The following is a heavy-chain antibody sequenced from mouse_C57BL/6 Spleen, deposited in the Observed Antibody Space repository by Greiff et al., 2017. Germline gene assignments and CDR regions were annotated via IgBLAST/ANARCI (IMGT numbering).Heavy chain of an antibody. CDR1: GYTFTSYW. Sequence: VKLQQSGAELVMPGASVKLSCKASGYTFTSYWMHWVKQRPGQGLEWIGEIDPSDSYTNYNQKFKGKSTLTVDKSSSTAYMQLSSLTSEDSAVYYCARSYGSSYVAMDYWGQGTSVTVSS. V-gene: IGHV1-69*01. CDR3: ARSYGSSYVAMDY. D-gene: IGHD1-1*01. J-gene: IGHJ4*01. CDR2: IDPSDSYT.